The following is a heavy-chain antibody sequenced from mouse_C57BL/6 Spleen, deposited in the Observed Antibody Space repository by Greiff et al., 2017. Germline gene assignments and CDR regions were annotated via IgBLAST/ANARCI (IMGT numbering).Heavy chain of an antibody. Sequence: VQLQQSGPELVKPGASVKISCKASGYTFTDYYMNWVKQSHGKSLEWIGDINPNNGGTSYNQKFKGKATLTVDKSSSTAYMELRSLTSEDSAVYYCATYYSNPGAMDYWGQGTSVTVSS. V-gene: IGHV1-26*01. J-gene: IGHJ4*01. CDR2: INPNNGGT. D-gene: IGHD2-5*01. CDR3: ATYYSNPGAMDY. CDR1: GYTFTDYY.